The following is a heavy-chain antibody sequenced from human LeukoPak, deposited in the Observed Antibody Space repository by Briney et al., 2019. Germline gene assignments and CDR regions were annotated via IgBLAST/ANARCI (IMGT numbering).Heavy chain of an antibody. CDR1: GGSISSYY. CDR3: ARDKDYFDSGGAFDI. J-gene: IGHJ3*02. Sequence: SETLSLTCTVAGGSISSYYWSWVRQPPGKGLEWIGYIYYSGSTNYNPSLKSRVTMSVDTSKNQFSLKLSSVTAADTAVYYCARDKDYFDSGGAFDIWGQGTMVTVSS. V-gene: IGHV4-59*01. CDR2: IYYSGST. D-gene: IGHD3-22*01.